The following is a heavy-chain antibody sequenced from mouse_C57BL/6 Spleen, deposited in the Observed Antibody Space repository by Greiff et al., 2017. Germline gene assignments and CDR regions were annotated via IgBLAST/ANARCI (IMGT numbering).Heavy chain of an antibody. Sequence: EVQLQQSGPELVKPGASVKMSCKASGYTFTDYNMHWVKQSPGKSLEWIGYINPKNGGTSYNQKFKGKATLTVNKSSSTAYMELRSLTSEDSAVYYCARGNYYVSTFDYWGQGTTLTVSA. CDR2: INPKNGGT. J-gene: IGHJ2*01. V-gene: IGHV1-22*01. D-gene: IGHD1-1*01. CDR3: ARGNYYVSTFDY. CDR1: GYTFTDYN.